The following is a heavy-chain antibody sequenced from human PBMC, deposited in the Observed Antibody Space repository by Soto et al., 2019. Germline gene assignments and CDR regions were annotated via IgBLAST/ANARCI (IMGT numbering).Heavy chain of an antibody. Sequence: GESLKISCKGSGYSFTSYWIGWVRQMPGKGLEWMGIIYPGDSDTRYSPYFQGQVTISADKSISTAYLQWSSLKASDTAMYYCARQVGPSGSYYYYYYMDVWGKGTTVTVSS. CDR3: ARQVGPSGSYYYYYYMDV. J-gene: IGHJ6*03. V-gene: IGHV5-51*01. CDR1: GYSFTSYW. D-gene: IGHD1-26*01. CDR2: IYPGDSDT.